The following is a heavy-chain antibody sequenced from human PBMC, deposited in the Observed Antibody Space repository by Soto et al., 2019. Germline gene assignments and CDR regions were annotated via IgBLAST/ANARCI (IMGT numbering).Heavy chain of an antibody. V-gene: IGHV3-15*01. CDR3: TSDWGDGDRPLYYYYYYMSV. Sequence: EVQLVESGGGLVKPGGSLRLSCAASGFTFSNAWMSWVRQAPGKGLEWVGRVKSKTDGGTTDYAAPVKGRFTISRDDSNNTLYLQMNSLTSADTAVYYSTSDWGDGDRPLYYYYYYMSVWAKGTTATVSS. J-gene: IGHJ6*03. D-gene: IGHD4-17*01. CDR1: GFTFSNAW. CDR2: VKSKTDGGTT.